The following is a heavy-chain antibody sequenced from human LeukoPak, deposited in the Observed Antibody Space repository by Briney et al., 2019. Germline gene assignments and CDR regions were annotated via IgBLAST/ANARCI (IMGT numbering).Heavy chain of an antibody. J-gene: IGHJ4*02. CDR3: ARDTPRPVPRGFEY. Sequence: ASVKVSCKASGYTFTGYYMHWVRQAPGQGLEWMGWINPNSGGTNYAQKFQGRVTMTRDTSTSTAYMELSRLRSDDTAVYYCARDTPRPVPRGFEYWGQGTLVTVSP. CDR2: INPNSGGT. V-gene: IGHV1-2*02. CDR1: GYTFTGYY.